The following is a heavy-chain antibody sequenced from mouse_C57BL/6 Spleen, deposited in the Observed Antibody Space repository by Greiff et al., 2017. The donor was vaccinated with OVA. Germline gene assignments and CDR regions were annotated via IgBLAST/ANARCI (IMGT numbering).Heavy chain of an antibody. CDR1: GFTFSSYA. Sequence: EVMLVESGGGLVKPGGSLKLSCAASGFTFSSYAMSWVRQTPEKRLEWVATISDGGSYTYYPDNVKGRFTISRDNAKNNLYLQMSHLKSEDTAMYYCARGRFTTVVNWYFDVWGTGTTVTVSS. D-gene: IGHD1-1*01. J-gene: IGHJ1*03. CDR3: ARGRFTTVVNWYFDV. V-gene: IGHV5-4*03. CDR2: ISDGGSYT.